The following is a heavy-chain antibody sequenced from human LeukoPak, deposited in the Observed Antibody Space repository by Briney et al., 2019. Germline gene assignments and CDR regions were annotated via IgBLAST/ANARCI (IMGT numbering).Heavy chain of an antibody. D-gene: IGHD6-13*01. CDR1: GFTFSSYS. V-gene: IGHV3-21*01. J-gene: IGHJ4*02. CDR3: AREGMAAAGCFDY. Sequence: AGGSLRLSCAASGFTFSSYSMNWVRQAPGKGLEWVSSISSSSSYIYYADSVKGRFTISRDNAKNSLYLQMNSLRAEDTAVYYCAREGMAAAGCFDYWGQGTLVTVSS. CDR2: ISSSSSYI.